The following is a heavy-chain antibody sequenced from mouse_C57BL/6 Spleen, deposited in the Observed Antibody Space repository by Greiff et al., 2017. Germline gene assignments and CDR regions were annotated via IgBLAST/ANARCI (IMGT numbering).Heavy chain of an antibody. Sequence: DVQLQESGPGLVKPSQSLSLTCSVTGYSITSGYYWNWIRQFPGNKLEWMGYISYDGSNNYNPSLKNRISITRDTSKNQFFLKLNSVTTEDTATYYCARLFHYFDYWGQGTTLTVSS. CDR1: GYSITSGYY. CDR2: ISYDGSN. CDR3: ARLFHYFDY. J-gene: IGHJ2*01. V-gene: IGHV3-6*01.